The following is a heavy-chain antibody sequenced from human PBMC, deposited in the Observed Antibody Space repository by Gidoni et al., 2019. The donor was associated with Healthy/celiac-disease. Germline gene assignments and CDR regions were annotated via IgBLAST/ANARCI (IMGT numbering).Heavy chain of an antibody. Sequence: QVQLVESGGGVVQPGRSLRLSCAASGFTFSSYGMHWVRQAPGKGLEWVAVIWYDGSNKYYADSVKGRFTISRDNSKNTLYLQMNSLRAEDTAVYYCARDVGRGYSYGNIDYWGQGTLVTVSS. V-gene: IGHV3-33*01. CDR3: ARDVGRGYSYGNIDY. D-gene: IGHD5-18*01. J-gene: IGHJ4*02. CDR1: GFTFSSYG. CDR2: IWYDGSNK.